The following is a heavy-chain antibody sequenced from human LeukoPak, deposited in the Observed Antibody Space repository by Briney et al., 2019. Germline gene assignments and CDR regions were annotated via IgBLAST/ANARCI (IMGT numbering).Heavy chain of an antibody. D-gene: IGHD6-6*01. CDR1: GYTFTNYG. V-gene: IGHV1-18*01. J-gene: IGHJ4*02. CDR3: ARVSYRSSSSDFDY. CDR2: ISAYNGNT. Sequence: ASVKVSCKASGYTFTNYGITWVRQAPGQGLEWMGWISAYNGNTNYAQNLQGRVTMTTDTSTSTVYMEVSSLRSDDTAIYYCARVSYRSSSSDFDYWGQGTLVTVFS.